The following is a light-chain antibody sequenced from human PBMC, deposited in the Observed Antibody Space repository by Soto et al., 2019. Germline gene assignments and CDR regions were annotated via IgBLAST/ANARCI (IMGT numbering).Light chain of an antibody. J-gene: IGKJ1*01. V-gene: IGKV1-9*01. CDR3: LQLNCFPPT. CDR1: QGISRD. Sequence: DIQLTQSPSFLSASVGVRVTITCRASQGISRDLTWLQQKPGEAPKLLIYTASTLHTGVPSRFSGSGSGTEFTLTINSLQPEDFAPYSCLQLNCFPPTFGQGTKVECK. CDR2: TAS.